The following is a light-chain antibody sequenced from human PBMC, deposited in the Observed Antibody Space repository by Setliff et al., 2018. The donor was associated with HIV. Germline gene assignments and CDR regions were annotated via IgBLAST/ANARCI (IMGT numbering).Light chain of an antibody. Sequence: QSALTQPASVSGSPGQSITISCTGTSSDVGTYNFVSWYQQHPGKAPKLMISDVSNRPSGVSNRFSGSKSGNTASLTISGLQAEDDADYSCSSYTSTTPLYVFGTGTKVTVL. J-gene: IGLJ1*01. CDR1: SSDVGTYNF. CDR3: SSYTSTTPLYV. CDR2: DVS. V-gene: IGLV2-14*03.